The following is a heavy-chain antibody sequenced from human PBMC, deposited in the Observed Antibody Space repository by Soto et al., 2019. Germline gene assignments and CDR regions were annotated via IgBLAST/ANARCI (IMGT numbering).Heavy chain of an antibody. D-gene: IGHD3-10*01. CDR2: IYYSGST. CDR1: GGSISSSSYY. Sequence: SETLSLTCTVSGGSISSSSYYWGWIRQPPGKGLEWIGSIYYSGSTYYNPSLKSRVTISVDTSKNQFSLKLSSVTAADTAAYYCARRKVWFGDYGMGVWGQGTTVTVSS. CDR3: ARRKVWFGDYGMGV. J-gene: IGHJ6*02. V-gene: IGHV4-39*01.